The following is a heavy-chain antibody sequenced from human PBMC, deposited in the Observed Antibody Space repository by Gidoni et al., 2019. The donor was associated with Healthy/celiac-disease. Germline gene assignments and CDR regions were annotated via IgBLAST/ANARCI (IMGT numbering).Heavy chain of an antibody. Sequence: QVQLQESGPGLVKPSQTLSLTCTVPGGSISSGGYYGSWIRQHPGKGLEWIGYFYYSGSTYYNPSLKSRVTISVDTSKNQFSLKLSSVTAADTAVYYCAREEGCSSTSCYWTDGMDVWGQGTTVTVSS. CDR1: GGSISSGGYY. D-gene: IGHD2-2*01. J-gene: IGHJ6*02. CDR2: FYYSGST. V-gene: IGHV4-31*03. CDR3: AREEGCSSTSCYWTDGMDV.